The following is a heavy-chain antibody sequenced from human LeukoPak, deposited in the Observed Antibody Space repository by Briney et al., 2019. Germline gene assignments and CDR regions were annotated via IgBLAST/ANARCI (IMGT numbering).Heavy chain of an antibody. CDR3: ARVGRGIVAAGFGAFDI. J-gene: IGHJ3*02. CDR2: ISVDGTTT. Sequence: GGSLRLSGVASGLPFRDFWMNWVRKAPGKGLWWVSRISVDGTTTTYADSVKGRFTISRDNAKKSLYLQMNSLRAEDTAVYYCARVGRGIVAAGFGAFDIWGQGTMVTVSS. D-gene: IGHD6-13*01. V-gene: IGHV3-74*03. CDR1: GLPFRDFW.